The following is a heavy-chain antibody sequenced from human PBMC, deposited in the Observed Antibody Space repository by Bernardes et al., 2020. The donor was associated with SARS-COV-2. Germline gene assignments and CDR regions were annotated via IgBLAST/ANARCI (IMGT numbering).Heavy chain of an antibody. Sequence: KVYCKVSGYTLTALSMHWVRQAPGQGLEWMGGFDPEDGETIYAQKFQGRVTMTEDTSTDTAYMELSSLRSEDTAVYYCATGPGYCSGGSCGYWFDPWGQGTLVTVSS. V-gene: IGHV1-24*01. D-gene: IGHD2-15*01. CDR3: ATGPGYCSGGSCGYWFDP. CDR1: GYTLTALS. J-gene: IGHJ5*02. CDR2: FDPEDGET.